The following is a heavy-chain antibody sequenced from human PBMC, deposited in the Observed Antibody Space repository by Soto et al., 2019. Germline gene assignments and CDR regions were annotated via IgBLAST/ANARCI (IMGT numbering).Heavy chain of an antibody. V-gene: IGHV4-4*02. CDR1: GDSISSSKW. Sequence: SETLSLTCGVSGDSISSSKWWTWVRQTPGNGLEWIGKIDHNGVANYNPSLEGRVTISKDISKNQISLKVTSVTAADSAVYYCARMNRDYYYYGMDVWGQGATVTV. J-gene: IGHJ6*02. CDR3: ARMNRDYYYYGMDV. CDR2: IDHNGVA.